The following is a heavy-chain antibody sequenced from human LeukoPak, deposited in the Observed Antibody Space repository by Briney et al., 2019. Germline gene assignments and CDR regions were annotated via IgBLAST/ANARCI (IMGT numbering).Heavy chain of an antibody. D-gene: IGHD6-13*01. CDR3: ARDRGYSSSWYKYYYYGMDV. V-gene: IGHV1-2*02. CDR2: INPNSGGT. J-gene: IGHJ6*02. CDR1: GYTFTGYY. Sequence: ASVKVSCKASGYTFTGYYMHWVRQAPGLGLEWMGWINPNSGGTNYAQKFQGRVTMTRDTSISTAYMELSRLRSDDTAVYYCARDRGYSSSWYKYYYYGMDVWGQGTTVTVSS.